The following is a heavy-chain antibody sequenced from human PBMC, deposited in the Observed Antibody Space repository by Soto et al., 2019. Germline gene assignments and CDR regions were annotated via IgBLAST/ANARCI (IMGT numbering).Heavy chain of an antibody. J-gene: IGHJ5*02. CDR1: GFTFSNYA. CDR3: AREASVAALNWFDP. CDR2: ILYDGSVQ. Sequence: PGGSLRLSCAGSGFTFSNYAVNWVRQAPGKGLEWVAVILYDGSVQHYADSMKGRFTVSRDNSKNTVYLQMNSLTPEDTATYYCAREASVAALNWFDPWGQGTLVTVSS. D-gene: IGHD6-6*01. V-gene: IGHV3-30-3*01.